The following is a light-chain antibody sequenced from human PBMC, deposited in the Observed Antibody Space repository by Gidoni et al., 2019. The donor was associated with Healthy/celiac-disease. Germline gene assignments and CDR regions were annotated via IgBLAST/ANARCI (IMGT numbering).Light chain of an antibody. CDR3: QQSYSTPT. CDR1: QSISSY. J-gene: IGKJ1*01. Sequence: DIHVTQSPSSLSASVGDRVTITCRASQSISSYLNWYQQKPGKAPKLLIYAASSLQSGVPSRFSGSGSGTDFTLTISSLQPEDFATYYCQQSYSTPTVGQGTKVEIK. V-gene: IGKV1-39*01. CDR2: AAS.